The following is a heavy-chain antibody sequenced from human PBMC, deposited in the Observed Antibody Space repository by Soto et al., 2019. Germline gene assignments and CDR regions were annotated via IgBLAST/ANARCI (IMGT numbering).Heavy chain of an antibody. CDR2: ISRSAGNT. CDR1: GFTFSSYS. Sequence: GGSLRLSCAASGFTFSSYSMNWVRQAPGKGLEWVSSISRSAGNTYYADSVKGRFTISRDNAKNSMYLQMNSLRAEDTAVYYCATADSSGYPYFQHWGQGTLVTVSS. J-gene: IGHJ1*01. D-gene: IGHD3-22*01. V-gene: IGHV3-21*01. CDR3: ATADSSGYPYFQH.